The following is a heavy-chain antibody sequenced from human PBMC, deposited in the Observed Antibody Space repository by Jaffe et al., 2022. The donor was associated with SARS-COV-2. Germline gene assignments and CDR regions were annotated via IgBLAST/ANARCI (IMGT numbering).Heavy chain of an antibody. CDR2: IYYSGST. Sequence: QLQLQESGPGLVKPSETLSLTCTVSGGSISSSSYYWGWIRQPPGKGLEWIGSIYYSGSTYYNPSLKSRVTISADTSKNQFSLKLSSVTAADTAVYYCARHGVKWELLPPIDYWGQGTLVTVSS. D-gene: IGHD1-26*01. V-gene: IGHV4-39*01. CDR1: GGSISSSSYY. CDR3: ARHGVKWELLPPIDY. J-gene: IGHJ4*02.